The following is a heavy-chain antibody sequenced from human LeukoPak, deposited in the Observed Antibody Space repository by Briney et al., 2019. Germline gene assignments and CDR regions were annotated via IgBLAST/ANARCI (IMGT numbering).Heavy chain of an antibody. V-gene: IGHV3-30*02. CDR3: AKDRGFGEGYYYYYGMDV. J-gene: IGHJ6*02. Sequence: GSLRLSCAASGFTFSSYGMHWVRQAPGKGLEWVAFIRNDGNIKYYADSVKGRSTISRDNSRNTLYLQMNSLRAEDTAVYYCAKDRGFGEGYYYYYGMDVWGQGTTVTVSS. D-gene: IGHD3-10*01. CDR1: GFTFSSYG. CDR2: IRNDGNIK.